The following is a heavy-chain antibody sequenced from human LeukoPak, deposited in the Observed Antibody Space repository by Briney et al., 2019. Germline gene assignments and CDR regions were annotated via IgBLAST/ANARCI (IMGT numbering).Heavy chain of an antibody. Sequence: SETLSLTCTVSGGSISGSNYYWGWIRQPPGKGLEWIGSIYYSGTTYYNPSLKSRVTISVDTSKNQFSQEVTSMTAADTAVYYCARHSSAARPNFDYWGQGTLVTVSS. CDR3: ARHSSAARPNFDY. CDR1: GGSISGSNYY. CDR2: IYYSGTT. D-gene: IGHD6-6*01. V-gene: IGHV4-39*01. J-gene: IGHJ4*02.